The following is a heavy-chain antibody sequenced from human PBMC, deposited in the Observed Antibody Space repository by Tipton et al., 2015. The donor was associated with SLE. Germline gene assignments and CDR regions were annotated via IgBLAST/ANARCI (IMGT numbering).Heavy chain of an antibody. J-gene: IGHJ3*02. CDR1: GYTFTSYA. Sequence: QVQLVQSGAEVKKPGASVKVSCKASGYTFTSYAMHWVRQAPGQRLEWMGWINAGNGNTKYSQKFQGRVTMTTDTSTSTAYMELRSLRSDDTAVYYCADASLSSQRAFDIWGQGTMVTVSS. CDR2: INAGNGNT. CDR3: ADASLSSQRAFDI. D-gene: IGHD6-19*01. V-gene: IGHV1-3*01.